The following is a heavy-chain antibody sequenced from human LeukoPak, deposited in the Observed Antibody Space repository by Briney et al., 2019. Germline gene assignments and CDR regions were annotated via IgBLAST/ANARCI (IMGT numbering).Heavy chain of an antibody. Sequence: GGSLRLSCAVSGFTFRSYDMSWVRQAPGKGLEWVSYISSSGSTIYYADSVKGRFTISRDNAKNSLYLQMNSLRAEDTAVYYCAELGITMIGGVWGKGTTVTISS. CDR1: GFTFRSYD. J-gene: IGHJ6*04. V-gene: IGHV3-48*03. CDR3: AELGITMIGGV. D-gene: IGHD3-10*02. CDR2: ISSSGSTI.